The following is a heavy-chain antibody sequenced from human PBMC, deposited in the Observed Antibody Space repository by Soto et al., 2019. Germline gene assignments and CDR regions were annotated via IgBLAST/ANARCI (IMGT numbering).Heavy chain of an antibody. V-gene: IGHV1-2*04. CDR2: INPNSGGT. CDR3: ARSACGAGRAAAGPGSYYYGMDV. Sequence: QVQLVQSGAEVKKPGASVKVSCKASGYTFTGYYMHWVRQAPGQGLEWMGWINPNSGGTNYAQKFQGWVTMTRDTSISTAYMELSRLRSDDTAVYYCARSACGAGRAAAGPGSYYYGMDVWGQGTTVTVSS. CDR1: GYTFTGYY. D-gene: IGHD6-13*01. J-gene: IGHJ6*02.